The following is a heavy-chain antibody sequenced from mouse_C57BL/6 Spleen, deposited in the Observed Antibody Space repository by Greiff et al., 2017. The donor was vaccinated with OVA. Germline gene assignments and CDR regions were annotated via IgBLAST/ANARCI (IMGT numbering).Heavy chain of an antibody. V-gene: IGHV5-17*01. CDR1: GFTFSDYG. CDR2: ISSGSSTI. J-gene: IGHJ4*01. Sequence: DVMLVESGGGLVKPGGSLKLSCAASGFTFSDYGMHWVRQAPEKGLEWVAYISSGSSTIYYADTVKGRFTISRDNAKNTLFLQMTSLRSEDTAMYYCARAVDYAMDYWGQGTSVTVSS. CDR3: ARAVDYAMDY. D-gene: IGHD1-1*01.